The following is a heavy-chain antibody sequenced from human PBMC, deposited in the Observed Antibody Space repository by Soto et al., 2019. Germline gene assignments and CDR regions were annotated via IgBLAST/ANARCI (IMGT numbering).Heavy chain of an antibody. V-gene: IGHV3-23*01. J-gene: IGHJ4*02. Sequence: EVQLLESGGGLVQPGGSLRLSCAASGFTFSSYAMSWVRQAPGKGLEWVSAISGSGGSTYYADSVKGRFTISRDNSKNTLYLQMNSLRAEDTAVYYCAKRVTVRYDGSGSYSPVDYWGQGTLVTVSS. CDR1: GFTFSSYA. CDR2: ISGSGGST. CDR3: AKRVTVRYDGSGSYSPVDY. D-gene: IGHD3-10*01.